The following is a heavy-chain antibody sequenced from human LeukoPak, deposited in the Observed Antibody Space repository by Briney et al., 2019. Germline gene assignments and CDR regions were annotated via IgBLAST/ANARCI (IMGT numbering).Heavy chain of an antibody. CDR3: ARDRTMIVGFAFDI. Sequence: SVKVSCKASGGTFSSYAISWVRQAPGEGLEWMGRIIPIFGTANYAQKFQGRVTITTDESTSTAYMELSSLRSEDTAVYYCARDRTMIVGFAFDIWGQGTMVTVSS. V-gene: IGHV1-69*05. J-gene: IGHJ3*02. D-gene: IGHD3-22*01. CDR1: GGTFSSYA. CDR2: IIPIFGTA.